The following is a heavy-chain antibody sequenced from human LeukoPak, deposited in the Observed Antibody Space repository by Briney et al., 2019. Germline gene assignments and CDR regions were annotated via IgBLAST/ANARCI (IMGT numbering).Heavy chain of an antibody. CDR1: GFTFRTYG. J-gene: IGHJ4*02. V-gene: IGHV3-23*01. CDR2: ISGSGFGT. D-gene: IGHD1-26*01. CDR3: AQDIRPGWTGSWIDH. Sequence: GGSLRLSCAASGFTFRTYGMCWVRQAPGKGLEWVSAISGSGFGTYYADSMKGRFTISRDNSKNTLYLQMNSLRTEDTALYYCAQDIRPGWTGSWIDHWGQGTLVTVSS.